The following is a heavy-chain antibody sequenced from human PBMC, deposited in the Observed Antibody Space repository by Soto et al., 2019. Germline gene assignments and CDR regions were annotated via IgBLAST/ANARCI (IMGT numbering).Heavy chain of an antibody. CDR1: GFTFSNYG. Sequence: QVQLVESGGGVVQPGRSLRLSCAASGFTFSNYGMHWVRQAPGKGLEWVAVIWYDGSNEYYADSVKGRFTICRDSSKNTLYLQMNSLRAEDTAIYYCARTHKSIAVGAFDIWGQGTMVTVSS. CDR2: IWYDGSNE. D-gene: IGHD6-19*01. J-gene: IGHJ3*02. CDR3: ARTHKSIAVGAFDI. V-gene: IGHV3-33*01.